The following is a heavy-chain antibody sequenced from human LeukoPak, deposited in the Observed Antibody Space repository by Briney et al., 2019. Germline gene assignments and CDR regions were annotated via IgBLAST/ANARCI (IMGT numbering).Heavy chain of an antibody. Sequence: SETLSLTCTVSGGSIGSNYWTWIRQPPGKGLEYIGYIYYTGATNYNPSLKSRVTISVDTSKNQFSLRLSSVTAADTAVYFCAKYANSGWVIDYWGQGTLVTVSS. CDR1: GGSIGSNY. V-gene: IGHV4-59*08. J-gene: IGHJ4*02. CDR3: AKYANSGWVIDY. CDR2: IYYTGAT. D-gene: IGHD6-19*01.